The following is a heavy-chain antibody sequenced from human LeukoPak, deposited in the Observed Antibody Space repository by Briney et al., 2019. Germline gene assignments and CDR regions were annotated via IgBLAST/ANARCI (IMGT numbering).Heavy chain of an antibody. CDR3: ARDGGYSGYDFAFDI. CDR1: GFTFTSYA. CDR2: IYSGGST. D-gene: IGHD5-12*01. V-gene: IGHV3-53*01. J-gene: IGHJ3*02. Sequence: GGSLRLSCAASGFTFTSYAMSWVRQAPGKGLEWVSVIYSGGSTYYADSVKGRFTISRDNSKNTLYLQMNSLRAEDTAVYYCARDGGYSGYDFAFDIWGQGTMVTVSS.